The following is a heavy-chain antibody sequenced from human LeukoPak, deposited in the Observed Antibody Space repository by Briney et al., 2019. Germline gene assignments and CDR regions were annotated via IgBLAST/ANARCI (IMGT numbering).Heavy chain of an antibody. J-gene: IGHJ4*02. CDR2: IRSKANSYAT. CDR3: TRLWGNCGGDCYSHDF. CDR1: GFTFSGSV. D-gene: IGHD2-21*02. Sequence: GGSLKLSCAASGFTFSGSVMHWVRQASGRGLEWVGRIRSKANSYATAYAASVKGRFTISRDDSKNTAYLQMNSLRTEDTAVYYCTRLWGNCGGDCYSHDFWGQGTLVTVSS. V-gene: IGHV3-73*01.